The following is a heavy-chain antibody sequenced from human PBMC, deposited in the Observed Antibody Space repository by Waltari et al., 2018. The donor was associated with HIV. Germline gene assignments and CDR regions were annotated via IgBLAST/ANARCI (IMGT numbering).Heavy chain of an antibody. CDR2: FNPASGAK. J-gene: IGHJ4*02. Sequence: QVQLVQSGPKMKNPGASVQISCKASGYSFTKYHIHWVRQATGQGLEWMAFFNPASGAKSYAQNVQGRATMTRDSSTNTVYMELTGLRFEDTAIYYCARDLYSGYGGNYFDSWGQGTLVAVSS. V-gene: IGHV1-46*01. CDR3: ARDLYSGYGGNYFDS. D-gene: IGHD1-26*01. CDR1: GYSFTKYH.